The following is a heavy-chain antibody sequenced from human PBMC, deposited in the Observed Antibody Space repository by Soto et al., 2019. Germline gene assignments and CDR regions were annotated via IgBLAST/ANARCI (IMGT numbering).Heavy chain of an antibody. CDR2: IYYSGST. V-gene: IGHV4-31*03. CDR1: GGSVSSGAYY. Sequence: QVQLQESDAGLVKASQTLSLTCTVSGGSVSSGAYYWTWIRQRPGKGLEWIGYIYYSGSTYYSPCLKSRLFISLDTSKNQFSLRLSSVTAADTALYYCARARLRAVYAFDIWGQGTMVTVSS. J-gene: IGHJ3*02. D-gene: IGHD5-12*01. CDR3: ARARLRAVYAFDI.